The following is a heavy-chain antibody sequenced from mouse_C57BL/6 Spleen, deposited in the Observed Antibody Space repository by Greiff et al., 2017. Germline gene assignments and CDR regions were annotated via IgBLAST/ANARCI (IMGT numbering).Heavy chain of an antibody. CDR2: IHPNSGST. CDR1: GYTFTSYW. D-gene: IGHD1-1*01. V-gene: IGHV1-64*01. Sequence: QVQLQQPGAELVKPGASVKLSCKASGYTFTSYWMHWVKQRPGQGLEWIGMIHPNSGSTNYNEQFKSKATLTVDKSSSTAYMQLSSLTSEDSAVYYCALIATVESPFAYWGQGTLVTVSA. J-gene: IGHJ3*01. CDR3: ALIATVESPFAY.